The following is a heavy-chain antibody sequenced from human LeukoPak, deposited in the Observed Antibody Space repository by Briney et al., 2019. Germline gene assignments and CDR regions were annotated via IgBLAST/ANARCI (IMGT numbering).Heavy chain of an antibody. D-gene: IGHD3-3*01. CDR1: GYTFTGYY. CDR2: ISPNSGGT. J-gene: IGHJ4*02. V-gene: IGHV1-2*06. CDR3: ARDESIIGDFWSGYRD. Sequence: GASVKVSCKASGYTFTGYYMHWVRQAPGQGLEWMGRISPNSGGTNYAQKFQGRVTMTRDTSISTAYMELSRLRSDDTAVYYCARDESIIGDFWSGYRDWGQGTLVTVSS.